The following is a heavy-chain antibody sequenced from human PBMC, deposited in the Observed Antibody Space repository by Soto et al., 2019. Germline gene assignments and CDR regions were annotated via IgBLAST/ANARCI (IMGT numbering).Heavy chain of an antibody. J-gene: IGHJ4*02. V-gene: IGHV3-7*03. D-gene: IGHD5-12*01. CDR1: GFTFSGYW. CDR2: IKEDGSEK. Sequence: EVQLVESGGGLVQPGGSLRLSCEASGFTFSGYWMSWVCQAPGKGLEWVANIKEDGSEKNYVDSVKGRFTISRDNAMNSLFLQMNSLRAEDTAVYFCARSGSENDFWGQGTLVTVSS. CDR3: ARSGSENDF.